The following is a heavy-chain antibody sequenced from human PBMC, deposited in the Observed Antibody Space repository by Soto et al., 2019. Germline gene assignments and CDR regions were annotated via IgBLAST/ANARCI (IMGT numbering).Heavy chain of an antibody. V-gene: IGHV1-2*04. CDR2: INANSGGT. CDR1: GYTFTSYG. J-gene: IGHJ4*02. CDR3: ARTHCSSTRCYVGSWDY. Sequence: ASVKVSCKASGYTFTSYGISWVRQAPGQGLEWMGWINANSGGTNYAQNFQGWVTMTRDTSISTAYMELSRLRSDDTAVYYCARTHCSSTRCYVGSWDYWGQGTLVTVSS. D-gene: IGHD2-2*01.